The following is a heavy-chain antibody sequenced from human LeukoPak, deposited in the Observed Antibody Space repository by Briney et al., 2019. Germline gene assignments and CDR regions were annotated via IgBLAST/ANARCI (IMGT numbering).Heavy chain of an antibody. CDR3: ARGWHHYYDSSGYWRYFDY. D-gene: IGHD3-22*01. Sequence: SVKVSCKASGGTFSSYAISWVRQAPGQGLEWMGRIIPILGIANYAQKFQGRVTITADKSTSTAYMELSSLRSEDTAVYYCARGWHHYYDSSGYWRYFDYWGQGTLVTVSS. CDR1: GGTFSSYA. V-gene: IGHV1-69*04. J-gene: IGHJ4*02. CDR2: IIPILGIA.